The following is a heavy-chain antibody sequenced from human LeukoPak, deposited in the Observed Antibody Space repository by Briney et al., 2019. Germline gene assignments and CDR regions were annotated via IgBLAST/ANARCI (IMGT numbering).Heavy chain of an antibody. D-gene: IGHD6-13*01. Sequence: GGSLRLSCAASGFTFSDHYMDWVRQAPGKGLEWVGRIANKANSYTTEYAASVKGRFTISRDDSKNSLYLRMNSLKTEDTAVYYCVGAVVGIDDYWGQGTLVTVSS. V-gene: IGHV3-72*01. CDR3: VGAVVGIDDY. J-gene: IGHJ4*02. CDR1: GFTFSDHY. CDR2: IANKANSYTT.